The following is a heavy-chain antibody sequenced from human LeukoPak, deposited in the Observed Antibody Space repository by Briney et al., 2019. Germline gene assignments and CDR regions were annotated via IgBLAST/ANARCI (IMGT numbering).Heavy chain of an antibody. J-gene: IGHJ6*03. D-gene: IGHD6-13*01. V-gene: IGHV4-59*01. CDR2: IYYSGST. Sequence: PSETLSLTCTVSGGSISSYYWSRIRQPPGKGLEWIGYIYYSGSTNYNPSLKSRVTISVDTSKNQFSLKLSSVTAADTAVYYCARATDSSSWHNYYYYMDVWGKGTTVTVSS. CDR1: GGSISSYY. CDR3: ARATDSSSWHNYYYYMDV.